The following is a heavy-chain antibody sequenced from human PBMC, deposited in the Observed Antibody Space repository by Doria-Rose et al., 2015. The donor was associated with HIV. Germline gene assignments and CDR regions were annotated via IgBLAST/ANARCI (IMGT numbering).Heavy chain of an antibody. D-gene: IGHD6-13*01. CDR1: GVSLSSPGMG. Sequence: ESGPVLVKPTETLTLTCTASGVSLSSPGMGVSWIRQPPGKAPEWPANIFSDDERSYKTSLKSRLTISRGTSKSQVVLTMTDMDPVDTATYYCARIKSSRWYHKYYFDFWGQGTLVIVSA. J-gene: IGHJ4*02. V-gene: IGHV2-26*01. CDR2: IFSDDER. CDR3: ARIKSSRWYHKYYFDF.